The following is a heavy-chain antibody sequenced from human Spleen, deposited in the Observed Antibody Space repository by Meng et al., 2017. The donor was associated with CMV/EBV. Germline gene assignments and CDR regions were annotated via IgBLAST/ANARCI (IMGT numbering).Heavy chain of an antibody. Sequence: ASVKVSCKASGYTFTGYYMHWVRQAPGQGLEWMGIINPSGDSTTYPQKFQGRVTMTRDTSTGTVYMYLNSLRSEDTAVYYCARGPPPPSVVVPAAVTGLRAFDIWGQGTVVTVSS. D-gene: IGHD2-2*01. V-gene: IGHV1-46*01. CDR2: INPSGDST. CDR1: GYTFTGYY. J-gene: IGHJ3*02. CDR3: ARGPPPPSVVVPAAVTGLRAFDI.